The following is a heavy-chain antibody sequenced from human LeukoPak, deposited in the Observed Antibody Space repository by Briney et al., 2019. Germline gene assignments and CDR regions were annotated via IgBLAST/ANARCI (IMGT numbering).Heavy chain of an antibody. V-gene: IGHV3-30*02. D-gene: IGHD3-10*01. CDR1: GFTFSYYG. J-gene: IGHJ5*02. CDR3: AKPLMRDRWFGES. Sequence: GGSLRLSCAVSGFTFSYYGMHWVRQAPGKGLEWVAFIRYDGNDKFYAESVKGRFTISRDTSRNALYLQMNSLRPEDTAVYYCAKPLMRDRWFGESWGQGTLVSVSS. CDR2: IRYDGNDK.